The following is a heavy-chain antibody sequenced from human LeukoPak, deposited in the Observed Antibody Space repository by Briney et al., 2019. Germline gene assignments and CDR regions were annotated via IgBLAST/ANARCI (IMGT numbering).Heavy chain of an antibody. Sequence: PGGSLRLSCAASGFTFSSYAMHWVRQAPGKGLEWVAVISYDGSNKYYADSVKGRFTISRDNSKNSLYLQMNSLRAEDTAVYYCARDLIPRAYSSGWVAWGQGTLVTVSS. CDR2: ISYDGSNK. CDR1: GFTFSSYA. D-gene: IGHD6-19*01. J-gene: IGHJ5*02. CDR3: ARDLIPRAYSSGWVA. V-gene: IGHV3-30-3*01.